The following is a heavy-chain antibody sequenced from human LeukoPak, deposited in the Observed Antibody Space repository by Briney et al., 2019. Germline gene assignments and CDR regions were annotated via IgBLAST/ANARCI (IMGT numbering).Heavy chain of an antibody. J-gene: IGHJ3*02. V-gene: IGHV3-33*01. Sequence: PGRSLRLSCAASGFTFSSYGMHWVRQAPGKGLEWVAVRWYDGTNEYYADSVKGRFTISRDNSRNTLYLQMSRLRAEDTALYYCVRDLDHNDFWSGYWPDAFDSWGQGTMVFVSS. D-gene: IGHD3-3*01. CDR1: GFTFSSYG. CDR2: RWYDGTNE. CDR3: VRDLDHNDFWSGYWPDAFDS.